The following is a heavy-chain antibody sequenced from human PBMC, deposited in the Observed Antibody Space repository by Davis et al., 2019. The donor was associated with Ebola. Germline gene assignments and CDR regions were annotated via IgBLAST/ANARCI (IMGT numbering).Heavy chain of an antibody. Sequence: ASVKVSCKASGYTFTSYYMHWVRQAPGQGLEWMGIINPSGGSTSYAQKFQGRVTMTRDTSTSTVYMELSSLRSEDTAVYYCARDPTAYDSSGYLAPFDYWGQGTLVTVSS. V-gene: IGHV1-46*03. D-gene: IGHD3-22*01. CDR2: INPSGGST. J-gene: IGHJ4*02. CDR3: ARDPTAYDSSGYLAPFDY. CDR1: GYTFTSYY.